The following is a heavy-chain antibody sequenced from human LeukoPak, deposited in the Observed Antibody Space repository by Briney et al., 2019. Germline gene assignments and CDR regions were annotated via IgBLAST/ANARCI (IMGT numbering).Heavy chain of an antibody. D-gene: IGHD3-22*01. Sequence: ASVKVSCKASGYAFTSYDINWVRQATGQGLEWMGWMNPNSGNTGYAQKFQGRVTMTRNTSISTAYMELSSLRSEDTAVYYCARVDSSGYLDFDYWGQGTLVTVSS. CDR1: GYAFTSYD. J-gene: IGHJ4*02. CDR3: ARVDSSGYLDFDY. V-gene: IGHV1-8*01. CDR2: MNPNSGNT.